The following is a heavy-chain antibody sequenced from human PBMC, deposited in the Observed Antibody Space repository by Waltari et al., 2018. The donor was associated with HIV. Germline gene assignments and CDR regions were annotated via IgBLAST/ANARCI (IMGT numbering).Heavy chain of an antibody. Sequence: EVQLVESGGGLVQPGGSLRLSCAASGFTFSSYWMHWVHQAPGKGLVWFSRINSDGSSTSYADSVKGRFTISRDNAKNTLYLQMNSLRAEDTAVYYCASPLLYSSGWTQKHSDYWGQGTLVTVSS. V-gene: IGHV3-74*01. J-gene: IGHJ4*02. D-gene: IGHD6-19*01. CDR2: INSDGSST. CDR3: ASPLLYSSGWTQKHSDY. CDR1: GFTFSSYW.